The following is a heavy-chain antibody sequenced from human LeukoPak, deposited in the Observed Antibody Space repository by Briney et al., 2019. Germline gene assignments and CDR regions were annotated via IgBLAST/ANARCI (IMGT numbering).Heavy chain of an antibody. D-gene: IGHD6-13*01. CDR1: GFTFSSYA. CDR2: IRGSDDST. CDR3: AKDTGPAAGITADY. V-gene: IGHV3-23*01. Sequence: GGSLRLSCAASGFTFSSYAMTWVRQAPGKGLEWVSTIRGSDDSTYYADSVKGRYTISRDNSKNTLYLQMNSLRAEDTAIYYCAKDTGPAAGITADYWGQGTLVTVSS. J-gene: IGHJ4*02.